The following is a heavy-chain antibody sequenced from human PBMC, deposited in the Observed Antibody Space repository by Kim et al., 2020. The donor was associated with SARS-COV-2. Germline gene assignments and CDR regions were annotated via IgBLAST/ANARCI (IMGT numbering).Heavy chain of an antibody. Sequence: SETLSLTCTVSGGSISSSSYYWGWIRQPPGKGLEWIGSIYYSGSTYYNPSLKSRVTISVDTSKNQFSLKLSSVTAADTAVYYCARLQLRRITRFGVVEKGNCCDPWGEGTLVTVSS. CDR2: IYYSGST. J-gene: IGHJ5*02. D-gene: IGHD3-3*01. CDR3: ARLQLRRITRFGVVEKGNCCDP. V-gene: IGHV4-39*01. CDR1: GGSISSSSYY.